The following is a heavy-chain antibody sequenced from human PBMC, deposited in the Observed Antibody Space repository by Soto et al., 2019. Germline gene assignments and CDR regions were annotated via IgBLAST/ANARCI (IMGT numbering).Heavy chain of an antibody. Sequence: ESGPTLVNPTQTLTLTCTFSGFSLTTSRMCVTWIRQPPGKALEWLALINWRDNKYYTTSLKTRLTLSKDTSKNQVVLTLTNMDPVDTGTYYCARILKGGTFDWLQIDCWGQGTLVTVS. CDR1: GFSLTTSRMC. D-gene: IGHD3-9*01. J-gene: IGHJ4*02. CDR3: ARILKGGTFDWLQIDC. V-gene: IGHV2-70*01. CDR2: INWRDNK.